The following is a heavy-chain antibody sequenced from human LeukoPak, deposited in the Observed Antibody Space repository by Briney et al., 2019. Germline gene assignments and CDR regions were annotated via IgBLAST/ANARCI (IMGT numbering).Heavy chain of an antibody. V-gene: IGHV3-53*01. Sequence: HPGGSLRLSCTVSGFTVSSNSMSWVGQAPGKGLEWVSFIYSDNTHYSDSVKGRFTISRDNSKNTLYLQMNSLRAEDTAVYYCARRAGAYSHPYDYWGQGTLVTVSS. J-gene: IGHJ4*02. CDR2: IYSDNT. CDR3: ARRAGAYSHPYDY. D-gene: IGHD4/OR15-4a*01. CDR1: GFTVSSNS.